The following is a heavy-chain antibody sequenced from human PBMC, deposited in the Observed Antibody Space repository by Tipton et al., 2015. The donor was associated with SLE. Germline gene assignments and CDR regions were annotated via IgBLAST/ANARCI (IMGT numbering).Heavy chain of an antibody. CDR1: GGSFSGYY. V-gene: IGHV4-34*01. D-gene: IGHD1-26*01. CDR2: INHSGST. CDR3: ARGHSGSYYPIEYFQH. J-gene: IGHJ1*01. Sequence: LRLSCAVYGGSFSGYYWSWIRQPPGKGLEWIGEINHSGSTNYNPSLKSRVTISVDTSKNQFSLKLSSVTAADTAVYYCARGHSGSYYPIEYFQHWGQGTLVTVSS.